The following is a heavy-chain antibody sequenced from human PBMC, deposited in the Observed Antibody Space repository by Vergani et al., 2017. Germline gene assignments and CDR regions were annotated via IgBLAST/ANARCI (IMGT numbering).Heavy chain of an antibody. CDR2: IYPGDSDT. J-gene: IGHJ3*02. D-gene: IGHD3-9*01. CDR1: GYSFTSYW. V-gene: IGHV5-51*01. Sequence: EVQLVQSGAEVKKPGESLTISCKGSGYSFTSYWIGWVRQMPGKGLEWMGIIYPGDSDTRYSPSFQGQVTISADKSISTAYLQWSSLKASDTAMYYCSVLRYFDWLLDGAFDIWGQGTMVTVSS. CDR3: SVLRYFDWLLDGAFDI.